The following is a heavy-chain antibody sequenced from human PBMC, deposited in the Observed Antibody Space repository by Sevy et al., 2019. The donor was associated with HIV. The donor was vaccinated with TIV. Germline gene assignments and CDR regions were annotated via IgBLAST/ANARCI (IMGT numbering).Heavy chain of an antibody. J-gene: IGHJ4*02. V-gene: IGHV3-49*03. CDR2: IRSKAYGGTT. D-gene: IGHD2-2*01. Sequence: GGSLRLSCTASGSTFGDYAMSWFRPAPGKGLEWVGFIRSKAYGGTTEYAASVKGGFTSSRDDSKSIAYQHMNSLKTEDTAGYYCTRDRDVVVVPAAMTGYFDYWGQGTLVTVSS. CDR1: GSTFGDYA. CDR3: TRDRDVVVVPAAMTGYFDY.